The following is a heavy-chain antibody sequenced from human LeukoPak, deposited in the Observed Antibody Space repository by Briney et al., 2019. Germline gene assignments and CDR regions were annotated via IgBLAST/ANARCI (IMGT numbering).Heavy chain of an antibody. CDR1: GFTFSSYW. CDR2: IKQDGSEK. V-gene: IGHV3-7*04. J-gene: IGHJ4*02. D-gene: IGHD6-19*01. CDR3: ARGIAVAVNDY. Sequence: GGSLRLSCAASGFTFSSYWMSWVRQAPGKGLDWVANIKQDGSEKYYVDSVKGRFTISRDNAKNSLYLQMNSLRAEDTAVYYCARGIAVAVNDYWGQGTLVTVSS.